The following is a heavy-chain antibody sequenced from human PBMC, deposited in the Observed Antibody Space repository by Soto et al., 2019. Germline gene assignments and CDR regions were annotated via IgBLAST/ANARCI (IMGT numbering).Heavy chain of an antibody. CDR2: ISGSGDST. J-gene: IGHJ4*02. D-gene: IGHD6-19*01. Sequence: EVQLLESGGGLVQPGGSLRLSCAASGFTFSTYAMNWVRQAPGKWLEWVSGISGSGDSTYYADSVKGRFTVSRDNSKNTLYLQMNSLRAEDTAVFYCAKERSSGWSFDYWGQGTLVTVSS. V-gene: IGHV3-23*01. CDR3: AKERSSGWSFDY. CDR1: GFTFSTYA.